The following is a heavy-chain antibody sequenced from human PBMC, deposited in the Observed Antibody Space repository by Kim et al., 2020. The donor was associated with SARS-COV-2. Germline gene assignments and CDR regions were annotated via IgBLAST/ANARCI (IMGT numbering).Heavy chain of an antibody. CDR1: GYSFTSYW. Sequence: GESLKISCKGSGYSFTSYWISWVRQMPGKGLEWMGRIDPSDSYTNYSPSFQGHVTISADKSISTAYLQWSSLKASETAMYYCARHDPDCSSTSCYDWFDPWGQGTLVTVSS. D-gene: IGHD2-2*01. V-gene: IGHV5-10-1*01. J-gene: IGHJ5*02. CDR2: IDPSDSYT. CDR3: ARHDPDCSSTSCYDWFDP.